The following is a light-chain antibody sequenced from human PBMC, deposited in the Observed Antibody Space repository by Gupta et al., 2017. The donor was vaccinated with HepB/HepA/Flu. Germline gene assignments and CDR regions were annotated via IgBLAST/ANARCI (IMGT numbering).Light chain of an antibody. CDR3: QQYCSSPRT. J-gene: IGKJ1*01. CDR1: QSVSSSY. Sequence: EIVLTQSPATLSLSPGERATLSCRASQSVSSSYLAWYQQKPGQAPRLLIYGASSRATGIPDRFSGSGSGTDFTLTISRLEPEDFAVYYCQQYCSSPRTFGQGTKVEIK. CDR2: GAS. V-gene: IGKV3-20*01.